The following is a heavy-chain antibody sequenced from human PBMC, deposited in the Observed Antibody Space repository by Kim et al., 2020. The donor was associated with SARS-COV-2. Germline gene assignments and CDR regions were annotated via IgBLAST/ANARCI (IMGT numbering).Heavy chain of an antibody. V-gene: IGHV3-48*02. Sequence: GGSLRLSCAASGFTFSSYSMNWVRQVPGKGLEWVSYISSSSSTIYYADSVKGRLTISRDNAKNSLYLQMNSLRDEDTAVYYCARVRAYYDSMGGYYGMDVWGQGTTVTVSS. D-gene: IGHD3-22*01. J-gene: IGHJ6*02. CDR3: ARVRAYYDSMGGYYGMDV. CDR1: GFTFSSYS. CDR2: ISSSSSTI.